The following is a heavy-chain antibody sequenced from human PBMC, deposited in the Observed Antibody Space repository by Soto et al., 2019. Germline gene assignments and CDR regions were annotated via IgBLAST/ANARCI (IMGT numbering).Heavy chain of an antibody. CDR2: IIPIFGTA. V-gene: IGHV1-69*01. D-gene: IGHD3-9*01. J-gene: IGHJ4*02. Sequence: QVQLVQTGAEVKKPGSSVKVSCKASGGTFSSYAISWVRQAPGQGLEWMGGIIPIFGTANYAEKFQGRVTITSDESTSTPYIGLSSPRSEDTAVYYCAREHGHYYILTGYMPWGQGTLVTVSS. CDR3: AREHGHYYILTGYMP. CDR1: GGTFSSYA.